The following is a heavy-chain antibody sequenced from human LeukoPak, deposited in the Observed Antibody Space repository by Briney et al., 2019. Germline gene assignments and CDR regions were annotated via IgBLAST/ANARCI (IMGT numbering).Heavy chain of an antibody. CDR1: GGSISSSRYY. V-gene: IGHV4-39*01. CDR2: IHYSGST. Sequence: SETLSLTCTVSGGSISSSRYYWGCIRQPPGKGLEWIGDIHYSGSTYYNPSLKSRVTISVDTSKNQFSLKLSSVTAADTAVYYCARLDYNISAYDYWGGGTLVTVSS. CDR3: ARLDYNISAYDY. D-gene: IGHD4-11*01. J-gene: IGHJ4*02.